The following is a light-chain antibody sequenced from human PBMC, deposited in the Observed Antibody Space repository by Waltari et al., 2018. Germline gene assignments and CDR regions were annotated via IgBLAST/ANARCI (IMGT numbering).Light chain of an antibody. V-gene: IGLV2-14*01. CDR3: SSYTTSGTLV. J-gene: IGLJ1*01. CDR1: SSHVGGYDF. Sequence: QSAPTQPASVSGSPGQSIPIPCTGTSSHVGGYDFVPWHKQYPGKAPKVMIYGVNNRPSGVSNRFSGSKSGNTASLIISGLQADDEADYYCSSYTTSGTLVFGTGTKVTVL. CDR2: GVN.